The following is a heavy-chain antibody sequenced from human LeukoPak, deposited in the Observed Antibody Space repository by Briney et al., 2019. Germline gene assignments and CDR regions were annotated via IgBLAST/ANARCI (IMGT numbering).Heavy chain of an antibody. CDR2: IYYSGST. V-gene: IGHV4-39*01. D-gene: IGHD3-3*01. Sequence: PSETLSLTCTVSGGSISSSSSYWGWIRHPPGKGLEWIGSIYYSGSTYYNPSLKSRVTISVDTSKNQFSLKLSSVTAADTAVYYCAVELTIFGVVTNHPLDYWGQGTLVTVSS. CDR1: GGSISSSSSY. CDR3: AVELTIFGVVTNHPLDY. J-gene: IGHJ4*02.